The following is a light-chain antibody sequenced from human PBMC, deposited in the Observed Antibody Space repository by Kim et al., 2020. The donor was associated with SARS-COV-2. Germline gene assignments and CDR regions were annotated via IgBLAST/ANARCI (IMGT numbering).Light chain of an antibody. Sequence: NFMLTQPHSVSESPGKTVTISCTRSSGSIASNYVQWFQQRPGSSPTIVIYEDNERSSGVPDRFSGSIDSSSNSASLTISGLKTEDEADYYCQSYDSSNPYVVFGGGTQLTVL. CDR2: EDN. CDR1: SGSIASNY. J-gene: IGLJ2*01. CDR3: QSYDSSNPYVV. V-gene: IGLV6-57*01.